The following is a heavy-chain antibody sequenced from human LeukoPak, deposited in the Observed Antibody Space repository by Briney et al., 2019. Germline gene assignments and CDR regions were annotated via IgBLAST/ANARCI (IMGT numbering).Heavy chain of an antibody. CDR2: TYWNNDK. Sequence: ESGPTLVKPTQTLTLTCTFSGFSLSSTGMGVAWIRQPPGKALEWLAVTYWNNDKSYSPSLKNRLTITQDTSKNQVILIMANMDPVDTGTYYCAHKGRGSGSYTMWGQGTLVTVSS. CDR3: AHKGRGSGSYTM. V-gene: IGHV2-5*01. J-gene: IGHJ4*02. CDR1: GFSLSSTGMG. D-gene: IGHD3-10*01.